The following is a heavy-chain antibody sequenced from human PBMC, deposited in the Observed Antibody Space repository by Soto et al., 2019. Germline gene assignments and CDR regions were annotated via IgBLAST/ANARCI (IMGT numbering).Heavy chain of an antibody. V-gene: IGHV2-5*02. CDR1: GFSLSTSVAA. CDR2: VYWDDDK. D-gene: IGHD3-3*01. J-gene: IGHJ5*01. Sequence: QITLKESGPTLVNPTQTLTLTYTFSGFSLSTSVAAVGWIRQPPGKALEWLALVYWDDDKRYSPSIKNRVTITKGPSQTPLLRTLTNAEPVDTATYYFAHTQLVTFFGLVIQNDVWFDSWGQGTLVTVPS. CDR3: AHTQLVTFFGLVIQNDVWFDS.